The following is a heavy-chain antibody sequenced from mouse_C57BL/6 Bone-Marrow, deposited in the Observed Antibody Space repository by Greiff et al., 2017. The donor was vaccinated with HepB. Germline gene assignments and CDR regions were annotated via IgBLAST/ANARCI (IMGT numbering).Heavy chain of an antibody. J-gene: IGHJ3*01. CDR3: AVYYGSSFAY. CDR1: GYTFTAYY. V-gene: IGHV1-26*01. CDR2: INPNNGGT. D-gene: IGHD1-1*01. Sequence: VQLQQSGPELVKPGASVKISCKASGYTFTAYYMNWVKQSHGKSLEWIGDINPNNGGTSYNQKFKGKATLTVDKSSSTAYMELRSLTSEDSAVYYCAVYYGSSFAYWGQGTLVTVSA.